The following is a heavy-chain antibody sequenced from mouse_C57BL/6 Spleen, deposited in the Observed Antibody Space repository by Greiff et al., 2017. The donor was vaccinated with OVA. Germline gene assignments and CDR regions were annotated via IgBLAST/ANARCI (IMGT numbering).Heavy chain of an antibody. CDR2: IYPRDGST. V-gene: IGHV1-78*01. D-gene: IGHD1-1*01. CDR3: ARPYYYGSSYDYYAMDY. J-gene: IGHJ4*01. Sequence: QVQLQQSDAELVKPGASVKISCKVSGYTFTDHTIHWMKQRPEQGLEWIGYIYPRDGSTKYNEKFKGKATLTADKSSSTAYMQLNSLTSEDSAVYFCARPYYYGSSYDYYAMDYWGQGTSVTVSS. CDR1: GYTFTDHT.